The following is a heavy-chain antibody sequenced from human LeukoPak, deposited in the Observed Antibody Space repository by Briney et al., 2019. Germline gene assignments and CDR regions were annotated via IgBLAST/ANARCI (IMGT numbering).Heavy chain of an antibody. J-gene: IGHJ4*02. Sequence: GGSLRLSCAASEFTFSGYAMSWVRQAPGKGLEWVGFIRSKAYGATTEYAASVKGRFTISRDDSKSIAYLQMNSLKTEDTAVYYCTRDTAEFYDSSGYAGDWGQGTLVTVSS. CDR1: EFTFSGYA. D-gene: IGHD3-22*01. V-gene: IGHV3-49*04. CDR3: TRDTAEFYDSSGYAGD. CDR2: IRSKAYGATT.